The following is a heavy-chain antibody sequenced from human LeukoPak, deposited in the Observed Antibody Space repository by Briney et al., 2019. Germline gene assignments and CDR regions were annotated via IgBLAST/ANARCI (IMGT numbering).Heavy chain of an antibody. CDR3: AKDLYGDYGEYYFDY. V-gene: IGHV3-9*01. CDR2: ISWNSGSI. J-gene: IGHJ4*02. Sequence: PGGSLRLSCAASGFTFDDYAMHWVRQAPGKGLEWVSGISWNSGSIGYADSVKGRSTISRDNAKNSLYLQMNSLRAEDTALYYCAKDLYGDYGEYYFDYWGQGTLVTVSS. CDR1: GFTFDDYA. D-gene: IGHD4-17*01.